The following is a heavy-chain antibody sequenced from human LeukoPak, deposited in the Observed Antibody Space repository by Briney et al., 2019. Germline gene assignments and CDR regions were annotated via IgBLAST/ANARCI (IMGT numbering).Heavy chain of an antibody. Sequence: SETLSLTCTVAGGSISNYYWSWIRHPAGKGLEWIGRINTSGSTNYNPSLRSRVTMSADTPKNQFSLQLSSVTATDTAVYYCARGRAVAEYWGQGTLVTVSS. CDR3: ARGRAVAEY. CDR2: INTSGST. CDR1: GGSISNYY. V-gene: IGHV4-4*07. J-gene: IGHJ4*02. D-gene: IGHD6-19*01.